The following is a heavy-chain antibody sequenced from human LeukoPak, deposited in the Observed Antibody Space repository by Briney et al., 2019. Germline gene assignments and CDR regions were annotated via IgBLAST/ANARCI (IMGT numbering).Heavy chain of an antibody. CDR2: IYYSGST. J-gene: IGHJ6*03. D-gene: IGHD3-10*01. CDR1: GGSISSSSYY. V-gene: IGHV4-39*07. Sequence: SETLSLTCTVSGGSISSSSYYWGWIRQPPGKGLEWIGSIYYSGSTYYNPSLKSRVTISVDTSKNQFSLKLSSVTAADTAVYYCAREFRYGSGSYYRPEDYYYYYMDVWGKGTTVTISS. CDR3: AREFRYGSGSYYRPEDYYYYYMDV.